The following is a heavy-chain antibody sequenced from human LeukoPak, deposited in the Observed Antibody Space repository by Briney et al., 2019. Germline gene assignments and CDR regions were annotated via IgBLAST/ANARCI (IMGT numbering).Heavy chain of an antibody. CDR2: IKSKTDGGTT. V-gene: IGHV3-15*07. Sequence: GGSLRLSCAASGFTFSNAWMNWARQAPGKGLEWVGRIKSKTDGGTTDYAAPVKGRFTISRDDSKNTLYLQMNSLKTEDTAVYYCTTDIVEDTIFGVVIIPENDYWGQGTLVTVSS. J-gene: IGHJ4*02. CDR3: TTDIVEDTIFGVVIIPENDY. CDR1: GFTFSNAW. D-gene: IGHD3-3*01.